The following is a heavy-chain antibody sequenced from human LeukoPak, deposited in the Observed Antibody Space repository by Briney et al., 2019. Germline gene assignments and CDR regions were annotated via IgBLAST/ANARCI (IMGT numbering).Heavy chain of an antibody. V-gene: IGHV3-48*01. CDR3: ARDWEGYSYGYSLHDYFDY. CDR2: ISSSSSTI. CDR1: GFTFSSYS. J-gene: IGHJ4*02. Sequence: GGSLRLSCAASGFTFSSYSMNWVRQAPGKGLEWVSYISSSSSTIYYADSVKGRFTISRDNAKNSLYLQMNSLRAEDTAVYYCARDWEGYSYGYSLHDYFDYWGQGTLVTVSS. D-gene: IGHD5-18*01.